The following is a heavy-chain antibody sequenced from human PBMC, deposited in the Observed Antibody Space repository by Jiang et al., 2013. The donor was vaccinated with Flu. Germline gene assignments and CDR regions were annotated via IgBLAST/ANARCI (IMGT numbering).Heavy chain of an antibody. CDR3: ARGKWIQLWLLNDY. Sequence: KVSCKASGYTFTSYAMNWVRQAPGQGLEWMGWINTNTGNPTYAQGFTGRFVFSLDTSVSTAYLQISSLKAEDTAVYYCARGKWIQLWLLNDYWGQGTLVTVSS. D-gene: IGHD5-18*01. CDR1: GYTFTSYA. V-gene: IGHV7-4-1*02. CDR2: INTNTGNP. J-gene: IGHJ4*02.